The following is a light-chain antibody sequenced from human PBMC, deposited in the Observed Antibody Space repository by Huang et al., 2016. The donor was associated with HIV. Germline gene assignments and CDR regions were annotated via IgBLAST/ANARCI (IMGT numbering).Light chain of an antibody. CDR3: QQYERPPDT. Sequence: EIVLTQSPGTLSLSPGERATLSCRASQSVGIYLAWYQQKPGQAPRRLIYGASTRVTCIPDRFSGGGSGTDFTLSISRLEPEDFAVYYCQQYERPPDTFGPGTKVNIK. V-gene: IGKV3-20*01. J-gene: IGKJ3*01. CDR2: GAS. CDR1: QSVGIY.